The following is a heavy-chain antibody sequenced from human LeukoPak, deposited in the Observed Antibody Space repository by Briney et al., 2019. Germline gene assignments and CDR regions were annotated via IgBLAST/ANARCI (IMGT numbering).Heavy chain of an antibody. D-gene: IGHD2/OR15-2a*01. CDR2: IKPSSGDT. CDR3: ARKSAGFLTA. CDR1: GYTFTGDQ. Sequence: ASVKVSCQASGYTFTGDQIYWLRQAPGQGLEWEGWIKPSSGDTLYEQKFQGRVTMTRDKSISSAYMELSSLRSDDTAVYYCARKSAGFLTAWGQGTLVTVSS. J-gene: IGHJ5*02. V-gene: IGHV1-2*02.